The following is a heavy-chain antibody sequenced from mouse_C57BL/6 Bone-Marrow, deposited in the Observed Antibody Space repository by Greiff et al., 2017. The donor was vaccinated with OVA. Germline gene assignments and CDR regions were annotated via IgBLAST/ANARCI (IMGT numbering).Heavy chain of an antibody. CDR1: GYTFTDYN. CDR2: INPNNGGT. V-gene: IGHV1-22*01. J-gene: IGHJ2*01. CDR3: ARGGSSYDYFDY. Sequence: VQLKESGPELVKPGASVKMSCKASGYTFTDYNMHWVKQSHGKSLEWIGYINPNNGGTSYNQKFKGKATLTVNKSSSTAYMELRSLTSEDSAVYYCARGGSSYDYFDYWGQGTTLTVSS. D-gene: IGHD1-1*01.